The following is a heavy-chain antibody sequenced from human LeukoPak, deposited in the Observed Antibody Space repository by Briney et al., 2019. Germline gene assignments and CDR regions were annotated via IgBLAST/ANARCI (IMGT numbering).Heavy chain of an antibody. Sequence: SETLSLTCTVSGDSLSGYYWSWLRQPPGKGLEWIAYRQSNGYTEYYPSLMSRVTISLDTSKRQLSLKLTSVTAADTAVYYCARGVYGAYFDFWGQGTLVTVSS. CDR3: ARGVYGAYFDF. CDR1: GDSLSGYY. J-gene: IGHJ4*02. D-gene: IGHD4-17*01. CDR2: RQSNGYT. V-gene: IGHV4-59*01.